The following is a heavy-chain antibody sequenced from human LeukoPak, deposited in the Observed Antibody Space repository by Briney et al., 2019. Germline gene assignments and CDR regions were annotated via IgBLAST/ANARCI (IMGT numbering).Heavy chain of an antibody. Sequence: ASVKVSCKASGYTFTSYGISWVRQAPGQGLEWMGWISAYNDNTNYAQKLQGRVTMTTDTSTSTAYMELRSLRSDDTAVYYCARGGEIVVVTATLDYWGQGTLVTVSS. CDR2: ISAYNDNT. CDR1: GYTFTSYG. V-gene: IGHV1-18*01. D-gene: IGHD2-21*02. CDR3: ARGGEIVVVTATLDY. J-gene: IGHJ4*02.